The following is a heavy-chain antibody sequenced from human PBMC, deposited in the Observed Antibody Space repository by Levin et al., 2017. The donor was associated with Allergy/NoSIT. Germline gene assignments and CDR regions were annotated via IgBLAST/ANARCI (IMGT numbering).Heavy chain of an antibody. CDR3: AKGAAAAGNSLVCMDV. J-gene: IGHJ6*02. Sequence: GGSLRLSCAASGFTFSSYAMSWVRQAPGKGLEWVSTISGTGGSTYYADSVKGRFTISRDNSKNTLYLQMNSLRAEDTAVYYCAKGAAAAGNSLVCMDVWGQGTAVTVSS. D-gene: IGHD6-13*01. CDR1: GFTFSSYA. V-gene: IGHV3-23*01. CDR2: ISGTGGST.